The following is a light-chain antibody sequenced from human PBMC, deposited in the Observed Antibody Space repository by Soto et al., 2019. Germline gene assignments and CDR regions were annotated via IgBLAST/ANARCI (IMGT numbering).Light chain of an antibody. V-gene: IGLV2-23*03. CDR2: EGN. CDR3: CSYASSGTFVL. CDR1: SSDVATFNL. Sequence: QSALTQPASVSGSPGQSITISCSGTSSDVATFNLVSWYQQHPGKAPRLMIYEGNKRPSGISGRFSGSKSDRTASLTISGLQPEDEASYYCCSYASSGTFVLFGGGTNLTVL. J-gene: IGLJ2*01.